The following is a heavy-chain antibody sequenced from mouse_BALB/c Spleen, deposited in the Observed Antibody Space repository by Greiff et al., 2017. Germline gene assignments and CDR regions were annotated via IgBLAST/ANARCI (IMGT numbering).Heavy chain of an antibody. V-gene: IGHV14-1*02. J-gene: IGHJ2*01. Sequence: VQLQQSGAELVRPGALVKLSCKASGFNIKDYYMHWVKQRPEQGLELIGWIDPENGNTIYDPKFQGKASITADTSSNTAYLQLSSLTSEDTAVYYCAVYYYGSKGYWGQGTTLTVSS. CDR1: GFNIKDYY. CDR2: IDPENGNT. D-gene: IGHD1-1*01. CDR3: AVYYYGSKGY.